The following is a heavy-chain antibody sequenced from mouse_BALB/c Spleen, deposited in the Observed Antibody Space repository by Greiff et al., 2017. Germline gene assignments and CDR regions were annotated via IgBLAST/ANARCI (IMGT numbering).Heavy chain of an antibody. D-gene: IGHD2-3*01. CDR2: ISSGGSYT. Sequence: EVKLMESGGDLVKPGGSLKLSCAASGFTFSSYGMSWVRQTPDKRLEWVATISSGGSYTYYPDSVKGRFTISRDNAKNTLYLQMSSLKSEDTAMYYCARYDGYLYYAMDYWGQGTSVTVSS. V-gene: IGHV5-6*01. J-gene: IGHJ4*01. CDR1: GFTFSSYG. CDR3: ARYDGYLYYAMDY.